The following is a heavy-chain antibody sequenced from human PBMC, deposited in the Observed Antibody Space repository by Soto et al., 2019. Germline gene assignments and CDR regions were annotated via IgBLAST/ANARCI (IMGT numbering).Heavy chain of an antibody. CDR1: GFTFSGFTLSSYA. CDR3: AKGGRPPREPFMDV. J-gene: IGHJ6*02. Sequence: GGSLRLSCAASGFTFSGFTLSSYAMTWVRQAPGKGLEWVSTISGTGVSTYYADSVKGRFTISRDNSKDTLYLRMNSLRAEDTAVYYCAKGGRPPREPFMDVWGQGTTVTVSS. V-gene: IGHV3-23*01. D-gene: IGHD1-1*01. CDR2: ISGTGVST.